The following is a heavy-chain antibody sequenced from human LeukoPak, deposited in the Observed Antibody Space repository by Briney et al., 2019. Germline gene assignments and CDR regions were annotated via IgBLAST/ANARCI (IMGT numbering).Heavy chain of an antibody. D-gene: IGHD3-22*01. Sequence: SVKVSCKASGFTFTSSAMQWVRQARGQRLEWIGWIVVGSGNTNYAQKFQERVTITRDMSTSTAYMELGSLRSEDTAVYYCAANPYYYDSSGYLDYWGQGTLVTVSS. V-gene: IGHV1-58*02. CDR2: IVVGSGNT. J-gene: IGHJ4*02. CDR1: GFTFTSSA. CDR3: AANPYYYDSSGYLDY.